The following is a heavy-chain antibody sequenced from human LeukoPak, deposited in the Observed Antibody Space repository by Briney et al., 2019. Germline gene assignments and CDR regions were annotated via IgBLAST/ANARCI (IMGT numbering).Heavy chain of an antibody. CDR3: AREAGIGILTRFFDY. CDR2: IYYSGST. Sequence: SETLSLTCTVSGGSISSGGYYWSRMRQHPGKGLEWIGYIYYSGSTYYNPSLKSRVTISVDTSKNQFSLKLSSVTAADTAAYYCAREAGIGILTRFFDYWGQGSLVTVS. V-gene: IGHV4-31*03. D-gene: IGHD3-16*01. J-gene: IGHJ4*02. CDR1: GGSISSGGYY.